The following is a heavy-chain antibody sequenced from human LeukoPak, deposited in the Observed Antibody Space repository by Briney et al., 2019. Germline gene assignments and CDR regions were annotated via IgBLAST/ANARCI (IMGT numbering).Heavy chain of an antibody. V-gene: IGHV3-11*01. CDR1: GFTFSDYY. D-gene: IGHD3-22*01. CDR3: ARVIVGNPDAFDI. J-gene: IGHJ3*02. Sequence: GGSLRLSCAASGFTFSDYYMSWIRQAPGKGLEWVSYISSSGSTIYYADSVKGRFTISRDNAKNSLYLQMNSLRAEDTAVYYGARVIVGNPDAFDIWGQGTMVTVSS. CDR2: ISSSGSTI.